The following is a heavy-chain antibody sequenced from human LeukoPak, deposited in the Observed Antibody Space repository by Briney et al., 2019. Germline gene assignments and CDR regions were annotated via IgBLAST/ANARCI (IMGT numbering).Heavy chain of an antibody. J-gene: IGHJ4*02. Sequence: GGSLRLSCAASGFTFSSYSMNWVRQAPGKGLEWVSSISSSTNYIYYVDSVKGRFTISRDNAKNSLYLQMNNLRAEDTAVYYCARVPSDYWGQGTLVTVSS. CDR3: ARVPSDY. CDR2: ISSSTNYI. V-gene: IGHV3-21*01. CDR1: GFTFSSYS.